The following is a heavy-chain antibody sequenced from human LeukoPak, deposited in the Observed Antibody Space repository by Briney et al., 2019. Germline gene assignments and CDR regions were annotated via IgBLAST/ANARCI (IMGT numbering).Heavy chain of an antibody. CDR3: ARDPYDYDFWSGEHNWFDP. V-gene: IGHV3-7*01. Sequence: PGGSLRLSCAASGFTFSSYWMSWVRQAPGKGLEWVANIKQDVSEKYYVDSVKGRFTISRDNAKNSLYLQMNSLRAEDTAVYYCARDPYDYDFWSGEHNWFDPWGQGTLVTVSS. J-gene: IGHJ5*02. D-gene: IGHD3-3*01. CDR1: GFTFSSYW. CDR2: IKQDVSEK.